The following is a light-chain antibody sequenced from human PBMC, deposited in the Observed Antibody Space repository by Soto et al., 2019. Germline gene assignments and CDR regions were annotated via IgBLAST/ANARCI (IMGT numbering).Light chain of an antibody. CDR3: CSSVDTDTWV. J-gene: IGLJ3*02. V-gene: IGLV2-11*01. CDR2: GVS. CDR1: NSDVGGYNY. Sequence: QSALTQPRSVSGSPGQSVTISCTGTNSDVGGYNYVSWYQQYPGKAPKLMISGVSERPSGVPDRFSGSKSGNTASLTISGLAAEEEADYYCCSSVDTDTWVFGGGTKVTVL.